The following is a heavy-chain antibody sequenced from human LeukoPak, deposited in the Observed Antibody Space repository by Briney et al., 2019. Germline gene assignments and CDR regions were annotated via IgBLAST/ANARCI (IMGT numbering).Heavy chain of an antibody. D-gene: IGHD3-22*01. V-gene: IGHV3-48*03. Sequence: PGRSLRLSCAASGFTLSSYEMNWVRQAPGKGLEWVSYISSSGSTIYYADSVKGRFTISRDNAKNSLYLQMNSLRAEDTAMYYCARAATTMMVASDYWGQGTLVTVSS. J-gene: IGHJ4*02. CDR3: ARAATTMMVASDY. CDR2: ISSSGSTI. CDR1: GFTLSSYE.